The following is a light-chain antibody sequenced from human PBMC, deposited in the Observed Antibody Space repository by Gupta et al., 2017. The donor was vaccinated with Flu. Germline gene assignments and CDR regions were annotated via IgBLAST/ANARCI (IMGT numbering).Light chain of an antibody. CDR3: HQDLTSMV. CDR1: QTVSSTY. J-gene: IGKJ1*01. CDR2: GAS. V-gene: IGKV3-20*01. Sequence: EIVLTQSPGTLSLSPGERATLSCRASQTVSSTYLAWYQQKPGQAPRLIIYGASNRATDIPDRFAGSGSGTDFTLTSSRREYEDFAIYYEHQDLTSMVFGQGTKVEIK.